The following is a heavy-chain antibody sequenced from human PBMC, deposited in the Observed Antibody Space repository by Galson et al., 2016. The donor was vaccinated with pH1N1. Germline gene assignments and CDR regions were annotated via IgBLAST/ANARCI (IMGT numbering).Heavy chain of an antibody. J-gene: IGHJ2*01. CDR2: IIPIFNTV. CDR3: AREDYYDTDLSDWYFDL. V-gene: IGHV1-69*13. CDR1: GGTFGSYG. Sequence: SVKVSCKASGGTFGSYGINWVRQAPGQGLEWMGGIIPIFNTVKYAQNFQGRVTITADESRTTAYMVLSSLRSEDTAMYYCAREDYYDTDLSDWYFDLLGRGTLLTVSS. D-gene: IGHD3-22*01.